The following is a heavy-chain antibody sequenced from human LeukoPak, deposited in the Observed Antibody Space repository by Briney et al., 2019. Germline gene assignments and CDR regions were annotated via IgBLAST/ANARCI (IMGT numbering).Heavy chain of an antibody. Sequence: SETLSLTCTVSGGSISSYYWSWIRQPPGKGLGWIGYIYYSGSTNYNPSLKSRVTISVDTSKNQFSLKLSSVTAADTAVYYCARDIKGGCSGGSCYSWFDPWGQGTLVTVSS. D-gene: IGHD2-15*01. CDR3: ARDIKGGCSGGSCYSWFDP. V-gene: IGHV4-59*01. CDR1: GGSISSYY. CDR2: IYYSGST. J-gene: IGHJ5*02.